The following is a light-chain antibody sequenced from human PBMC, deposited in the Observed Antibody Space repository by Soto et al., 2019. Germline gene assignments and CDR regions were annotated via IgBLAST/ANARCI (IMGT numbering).Light chain of an antibody. J-gene: IGLJ3*02. CDR3: CSCAASDNGV. Sequence: QSALTQPRSVSGSPGQSVTISCTGTSSDVGAHDHVSWYQQHPGKAPKLMLYDVNKRPSGVPDRFSGSKSGSTASLTISGLQPEDEADYHCCSCAASDNGVFGGWTNLTV. CDR2: DVN. V-gene: IGLV2-11*01. CDR1: SSDVGAHDH.